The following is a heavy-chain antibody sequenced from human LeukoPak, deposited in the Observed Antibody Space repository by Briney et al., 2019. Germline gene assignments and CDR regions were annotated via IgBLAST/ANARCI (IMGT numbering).Heavy chain of an antibody. CDR3: SREDY. J-gene: IGHJ4*01. Sequence: ASVKVSCKASGYTFTGYYLHWVRQAPGQGLEWVGWINPNSGVTNYAQKFQGRVSMTSDTSISTVYMELSRLRYDDTAVYFCSREDYWGHGTLVTVSS. V-gene: IGHV1-2*02. CDR2: INPNSGVT. CDR1: GYTFTGYY.